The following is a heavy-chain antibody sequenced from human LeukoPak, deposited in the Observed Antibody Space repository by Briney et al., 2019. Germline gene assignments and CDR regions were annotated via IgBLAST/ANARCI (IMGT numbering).Heavy chain of an antibody. Sequence: PGGSLRLSCAVSGFIVSSNYMTWVRQAPGKGLEWIGYIYYSGRTNYNPSLKSRVTISVDTSKNQFSLKLGSVTAADTAVYYCARGPQLERRPSFIDYWGQGTLVTVSS. CDR1: GFIVSSNY. CDR3: ARGPQLERRPSFIDY. V-gene: IGHV4-59*02. CDR2: IYYSGRT. J-gene: IGHJ4*02. D-gene: IGHD1-1*01.